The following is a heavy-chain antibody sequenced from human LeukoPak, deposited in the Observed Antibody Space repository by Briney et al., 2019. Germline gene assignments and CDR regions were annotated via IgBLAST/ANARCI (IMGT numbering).Heavy chain of an antibody. CDR2: ISSNGGST. V-gene: IGHV3-64*01. CDR3: ARDRHGGGAAAGTPYYYHMDV. J-gene: IGHJ6*03. Sequence: AGGSLRLSCAASGFTFSIYAMHWVRQAPGKGLEYVSAISSNGGSTYYANSVKGRFTISRDNSKNTLYLQMGSLRAEDMAVYYCARDRHGGGAAAGTPYYYHMDVWGKGTTVTVSS. D-gene: IGHD6-13*01. CDR1: GFTFSIYA.